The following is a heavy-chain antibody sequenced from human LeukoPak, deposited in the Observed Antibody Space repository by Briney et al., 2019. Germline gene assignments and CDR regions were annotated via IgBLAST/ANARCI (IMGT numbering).Heavy chain of an antibody. CDR1: GGSISSYY. CDR2: IYYSGST. D-gene: IGHD3-22*01. V-gene: IGHV4-59*01. J-gene: IGHJ4*02. Sequence: SETLSLTCTVSGGSISSYYWSWIRQPPGKGLEWIGYIYYSGSTNYNPSLKSRVTISVDTSKNQFSLKLSSVTAADTAVYYCARGTYYYDSSGRQTFDYWGQGTLVTVSS. CDR3: ARGTYYYDSSGRQTFDY.